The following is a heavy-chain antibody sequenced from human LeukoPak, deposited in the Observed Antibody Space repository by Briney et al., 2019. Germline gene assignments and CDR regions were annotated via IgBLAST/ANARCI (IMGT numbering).Heavy chain of an antibody. Sequence: SGGSLRLSCAASGFTFRDYAMYWVRQAPGKGLEGVAVISYDISNTHYPDSVKGRFTISRDNSKNTLYLQMNSLRAEDTAVYYCARDPVTIFGVIIFHYFDYWGQGTLVTVSS. CDR2: ISYDISNT. V-gene: IGHV3-30-3*01. D-gene: IGHD3-3*01. CDR3: ARDPVTIFGVIIFHYFDY. J-gene: IGHJ4*02. CDR1: GFTFRDYA.